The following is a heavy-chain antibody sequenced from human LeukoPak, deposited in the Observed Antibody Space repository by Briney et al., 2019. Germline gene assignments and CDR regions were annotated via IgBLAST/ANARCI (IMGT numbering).Heavy chain of an antibody. CDR1: GLNFDDSA. Sequence: GGSLRLSCVASGLNFDDSAMHWGRQAPGKGLEWVSLISADGGSTFSADSVKGRFSISRDNSKNSLYLQMNSLRSEDTAMYYCAKESGKFDYWGQGTLVAVSS. J-gene: IGHJ4*02. CDR2: ISADGGST. CDR3: AKESGKFDY. V-gene: IGHV3-43*02.